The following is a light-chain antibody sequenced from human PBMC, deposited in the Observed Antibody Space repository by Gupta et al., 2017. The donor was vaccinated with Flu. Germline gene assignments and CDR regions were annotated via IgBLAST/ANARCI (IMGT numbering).Light chain of an antibody. CDR1: KRDGGGYNY. CDR3: SSYTDFGTRV. Sequence: QSALIQPASVSVSPGQSITISCMGTKRDGGGYNYVSWYQQYAGQAPKLVIYEVNSRPSGISSRFSGSKSDNTASLTISGLRTEDEADYYCSSYTDFGTRVFGTGTRVT. J-gene: IGLJ1*01. CDR2: EVN. V-gene: IGLV2-14*01.